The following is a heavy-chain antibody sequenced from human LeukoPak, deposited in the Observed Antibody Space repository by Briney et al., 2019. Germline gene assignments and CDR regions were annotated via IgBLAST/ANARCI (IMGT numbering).Heavy chain of an antibody. CDR1: GFTFSESY. D-gene: IGHD3-10*01. J-gene: IGHJ4*02. CDR3: TRDYYTAFES. Sequence: GGSLRLSCAASGFTFSESYMAWVRQAPGKGLEWVGRITKLGKSYTTQYAASVKGRFTVSRDDSKNSLYLQMNSPKTEDTAVYYCTRDYYTAFESWGQGILVTVSS. V-gene: IGHV3-72*01. CDR2: ITKLGKSYTT.